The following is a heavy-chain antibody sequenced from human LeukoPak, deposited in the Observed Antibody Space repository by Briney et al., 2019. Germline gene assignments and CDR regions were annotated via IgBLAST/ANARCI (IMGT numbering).Heavy chain of an antibody. Sequence: GGSLRLSCAASGFTFSSYAMHWVRQAPGKGLEWVAVISYDGSNKHYADTVKGRFTTSRDNSKNTLYLQMNSLRAEDTAVYYCAREKLSGERTNWFDPWGQGTLVTVSS. J-gene: IGHJ5*02. CDR1: GFTFSSYA. CDR2: ISYDGSNK. D-gene: IGHD4-17*01. CDR3: AREKLSGERTNWFDP. V-gene: IGHV3-30-3*01.